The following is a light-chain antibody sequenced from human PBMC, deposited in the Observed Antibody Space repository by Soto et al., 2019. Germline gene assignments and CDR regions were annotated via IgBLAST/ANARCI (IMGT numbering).Light chain of an antibody. CDR2: GAS. J-gene: IGKJ1*01. CDR1: QRVSSSY. CDR3: QQYGSSPWT. Sequence: EVVLTQSPGTLSLSPGERATLSCRASQRVSSSYLGWYQQKPGQAPRLVIYGASSRATGIPDRFSGSGSGTDFTLTISRREPEDFAVYYCQQYGSSPWTFGQGTKVEIK. V-gene: IGKV3-20*01.